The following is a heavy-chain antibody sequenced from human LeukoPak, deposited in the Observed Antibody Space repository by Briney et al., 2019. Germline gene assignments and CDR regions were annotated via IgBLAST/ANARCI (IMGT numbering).Heavy chain of an antibody. CDR1: GYTFTSYD. D-gene: IGHD5-12*01. CDR3: ARGGYSGYDVNYYYYYMDV. CDR2: IIPIFGTA. Sequence: SVKVSCKASGYTFTSYDINWVRQAPGQGLEWMGGIIPIFGTANYAQKFQGRVTITADKSTSTAYMELSSLRSEDTAVYYCARGGYSGYDVNYYYYYMDVWGKGTTVTVSS. J-gene: IGHJ6*03. V-gene: IGHV1-69*06.